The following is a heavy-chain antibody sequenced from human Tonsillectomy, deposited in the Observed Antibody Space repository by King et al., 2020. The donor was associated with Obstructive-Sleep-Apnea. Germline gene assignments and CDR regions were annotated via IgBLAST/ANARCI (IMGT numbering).Heavy chain of an antibody. Sequence: VTLKESGPTRVKPTQTLTLTCTFSGFSLSTTGVGVGWIRQPPGKALEWLALIYWDDDKRYSPSLKSRLTTTKDTSKNQVVLTMTNMDPVDTGTYYCAHRRRTVIFDYWGQGTLVTVSS. V-gene: IGHV2-5*02. J-gene: IGHJ4*02. CDR1: GFSLSTTGVG. CDR2: IYWDDDK. D-gene: IGHD2-21*01. CDR3: AHRRRTVIFDY.